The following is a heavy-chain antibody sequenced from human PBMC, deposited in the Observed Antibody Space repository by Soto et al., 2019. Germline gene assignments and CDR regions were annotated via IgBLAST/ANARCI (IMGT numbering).Heavy chain of an antibody. CDR3: ACTRKSIADDDNWFDP. CDR1: GGSFSGYY. J-gene: IGHJ5*02. V-gene: IGHV4-34*01. Sequence: SETLSLTCAVYGGSFSGYYWSWIRQPPGKGLEWIGEINHSGSTNYNPSLKSRVTISVDTSKNQFSLKLSSVTAADTAVYYCACTRKSIADDDNWFDPWGLGTLVTVSS. CDR2: INHSGST. D-gene: IGHD6-6*01.